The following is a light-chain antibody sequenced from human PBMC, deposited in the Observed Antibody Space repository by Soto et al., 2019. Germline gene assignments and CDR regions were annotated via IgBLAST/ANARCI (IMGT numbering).Light chain of an antibody. CDR2: GSS. J-gene: IGKJ2*01. CDR1: QSVSGNY. CDR3: QQYSSSPPYT. Sequence: EIVLTQSPGTLSLSPGERATLSCRASQSVSGNYLAWYQQKPGQSPRILIYGSSDRATGIPDRFSGSGSGTDFTLTVSRVEPEDFAVYYCQQYSSSPPYTFGRGTKVEIQ. V-gene: IGKV3-20*01.